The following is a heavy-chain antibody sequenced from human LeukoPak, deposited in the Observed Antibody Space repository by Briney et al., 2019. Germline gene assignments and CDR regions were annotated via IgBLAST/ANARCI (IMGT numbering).Heavy chain of an antibody. Sequence: SVKVSXKASGGTFSSYAISWMRQAPGQGLEWMGRIIPIFGTANYALKFQGRVTITTDESTSTAYMELSSLRSEDTAVYYCARDLPMLHLIMGYWGQGTLVTVSS. CDR2: IIPIFGTA. V-gene: IGHV1-69*05. CDR1: GGTFSSYA. CDR3: ARDLPMLHLIMGY. J-gene: IGHJ4*02. D-gene: IGHD2-2*01.